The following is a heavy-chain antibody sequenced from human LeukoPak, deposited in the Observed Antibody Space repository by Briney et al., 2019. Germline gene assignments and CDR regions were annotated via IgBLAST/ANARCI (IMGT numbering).Heavy chain of an antibody. V-gene: IGHV1-69*05. D-gene: IGHD2-2*01. J-gene: IGHJ3*02. Sequence: ASVKVSCKASGGTFSSYAISWVRQAPGQGVEWMGGIIPIFGTANYAQKFQGRVTITTDESTSTAYMELSSLRSEDTAVYYCASSAYQLLALGIWGQGTVVTVSS. CDR1: GGTFSSYA. CDR3: ASSAYQLLALGI. CDR2: IIPIFGTA.